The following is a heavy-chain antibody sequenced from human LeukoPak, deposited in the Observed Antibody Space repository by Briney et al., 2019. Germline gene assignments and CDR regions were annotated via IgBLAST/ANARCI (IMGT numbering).Heavy chain of an antibody. D-gene: IGHD1-26*01. CDR1: GYTFTSYY. J-gene: IGHJ4*02. V-gene: IGHV1-46*01. Sequence: GASVKVSCKASGYTFTSYYMHWVQQAPGQGLEWMGIINQSGGSRSYAQKCQGRVTMTRDTSTSTVYMELSSLRSEDTAVYYCARGSPNWVGATSHFDYWGQGTLVTVSS. CDR3: ARGSPNWVGATSHFDY. CDR2: INQSGGSR.